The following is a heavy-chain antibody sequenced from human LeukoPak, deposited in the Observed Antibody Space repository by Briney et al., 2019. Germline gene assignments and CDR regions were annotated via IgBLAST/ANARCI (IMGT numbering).Heavy chain of an antibody. Sequence: SETLSLTCTVSGGSISSYYWSWIRQPPGKGLEWIGYIYYSGSTNYNPSLKSRVTISVDTSKNQFSLKLSSVTAADTAVYYCARDPVVVPAAIDWGQGTLVTVSS. V-gene: IGHV4-59*12. CDR2: IYYSGST. CDR1: GGSISSYY. CDR3: ARDPVVVPAAID. J-gene: IGHJ4*02. D-gene: IGHD2-2*01.